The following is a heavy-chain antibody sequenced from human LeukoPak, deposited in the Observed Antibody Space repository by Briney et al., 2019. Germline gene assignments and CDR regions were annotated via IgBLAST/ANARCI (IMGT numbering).Heavy chain of an antibody. J-gene: IGHJ4*02. D-gene: IGHD3-10*01. CDR1: GFTFSDNV. V-gene: IGHV3-30-3*01. Sequence: PGRSLRLSCTASGFTFSDNVMHWVRQTPAKGLEWVAVISDSGVNQYYADSVKGRFTISRDNSKNTLYLQMNSLRAEDTAVYYCAALWFGELSVWGQGTLVTVSS. CDR3: AALWFGELSV. CDR2: ISDSGVNQ.